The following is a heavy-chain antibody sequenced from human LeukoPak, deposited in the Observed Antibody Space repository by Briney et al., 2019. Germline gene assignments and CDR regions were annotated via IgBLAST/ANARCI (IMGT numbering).Heavy chain of an antibody. CDR2: IYFGGTT. V-gene: IGHV4-39*01. CDR1: GGSISSSGYY. D-gene: IGHD1-26*01. CDR3: ARRGVGAPIDY. Sequence: SETLSLTCTVSGGSISSSGYYWGWIRQSPGKGLEWIGSIYFGGTTNYNPSLRSRVTMSVDTSKNQFSLKLSSVTAADTAVYYCARRGVGAPIDYWGQGTLVTVSS. J-gene: IGHJ4*02.